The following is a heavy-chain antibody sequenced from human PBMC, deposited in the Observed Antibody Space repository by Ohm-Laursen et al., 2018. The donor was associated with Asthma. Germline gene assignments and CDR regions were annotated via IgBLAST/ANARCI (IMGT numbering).Heavy chain of an antibody. Sequence: SLRLSCAAPGFTFSSNCMSWVRQAPGKGLEWVANIKQDGSEKYYVDSVKGRFTISRDNAKNSLYLQMNSLRAEDTAVYYCVKNRASLGPWGQGTLVTVSS. CDR3: VKNRASLGP. V-gene: IGHV3-7*01. CDR1: GFTFSSNC. CDR2: IKQDGSEK. J-gene: IGHJ5*02. D-gene: IGHD1-14*01.